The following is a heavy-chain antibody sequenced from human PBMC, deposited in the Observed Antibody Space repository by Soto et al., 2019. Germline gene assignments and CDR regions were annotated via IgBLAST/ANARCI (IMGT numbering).Heavy chain of an antibody. V-gene: IGHV4-61*01. CDR2: ISDSGST. CDR3: AVERRKNSDGAPWFDP. D-gene: IGHD4-17*01. Sequence: VQLQESGPGLVQPSETLSLTCAVSGDSVSSASHFWSWDRQPPGKGREWIGYISDSGSTNFNPSLKSRVTISLHTSKNEFSLRLTSVTAADTAMYYCAVERRKNSDGAPWFDPWGRGVLVTVSS. J-gene: IGHJ5*02. CDR1: GDSVSSASHF.